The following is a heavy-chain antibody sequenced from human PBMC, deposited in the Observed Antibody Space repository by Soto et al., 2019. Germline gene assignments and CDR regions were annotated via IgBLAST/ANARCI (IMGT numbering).Heavy chain of an antibody. J-gene: IGHJ5*02. V-gene: IGHV3-21*01. CDR3: ARDSSVAASQNWFDP. CDR2: ISSSSSYI. CDR1: GFTFSSYS. D-gene: IGHD6-6*01. Sequence: EVQLVESGGGLVKPGGSLRLSCAASGFTFSSYSMNWVRQAPGKGLEWVSSISSSSSYIYYADSVKGRFTISRDNAKNSLYLKINSLRAEDTAVYYWARDSSVAASQNWFDPWGQGTLVTVSS.